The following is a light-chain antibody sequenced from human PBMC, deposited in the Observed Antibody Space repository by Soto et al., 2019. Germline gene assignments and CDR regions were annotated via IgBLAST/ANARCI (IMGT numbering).Light chain of an antibody. CDR3: SSYAGSLNWV. CDR2: EVT. Sequence: QSALTQPPSASGSPGQSVTISCTGTSSDVGGYNYVSWYQQHPGKAPKLMISEVTKRPSGVPDRFSASKSGNTASLTVSGLQAEDEADYYCSSYAGSLNWVFGGGTKLTVL. CDR1: SSDVGGYNY. V-gene: IGLV2-8*01. J-gene: IGLJ3*02.